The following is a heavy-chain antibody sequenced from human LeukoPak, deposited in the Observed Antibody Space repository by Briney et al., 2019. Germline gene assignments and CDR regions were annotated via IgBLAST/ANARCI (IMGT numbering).Heavy chain of an antibody. CDR2: INAGNGNT. Sequence: ASVKVSCKASGYTFTTYPMHWVRQAPGQRLEWMGWINAGNGNTKYSQKFQDRVTITRDTSASTAYMEVRSLRSEDTAVYYCARSPSTLYYEFDYWGQETLVTVSS. CDR1: GYTFTTYP. CDR3: ARSPSTLYYEFDY. J-gene: IGHJ4*02. V-gene: IGHV1-3*01. D-gene: IGHD3-3*01.